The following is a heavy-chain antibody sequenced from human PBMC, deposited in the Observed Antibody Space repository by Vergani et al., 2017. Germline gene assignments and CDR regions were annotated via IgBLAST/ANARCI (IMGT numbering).Heavy chain of an antibody. V-gene: IGHV3-30*02. J-gene: IGHJ6*02. CDR3: AKPLGWGLPDFYYGMDV. CDR1: GFTSNTYG. Sequence: QVQLVESGGGVVQPGGPLRLPCAAFGFTSNTYGFHWVRQAPGKGLEWVAFIRYDGINTYYVDTVRGRFNISRDDPKNTLYLNMISLRPEDTAVYYCAKPLGWGLPDFYYGMDVWGQGTTVTVS. D-gene: IGHD1-26*01. CDR2: IRYDGINT.